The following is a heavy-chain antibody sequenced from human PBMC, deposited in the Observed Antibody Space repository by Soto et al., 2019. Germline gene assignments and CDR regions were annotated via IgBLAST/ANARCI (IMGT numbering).Heavy chain of an antibody. D-gene: IGHD6-6*01. CDR3: ARGSSSSPPLIHWYFDL. CDR1: GGTFSSYA. CDR2: IIPIFGTA. J-gene: IGHJ2*01. V-gene: IGHV1-69*01. Sequence: QVQLVQSGAEVKKPGSSVKVSCKASGGTFSSYAISWVRQAPGQGLEWMGGIIPIFGTANYVQKFQGRVTITADESTSTAYMELSSLRSEDTAVYYCARGSSSSPPLIHWYFDLWGRGTLVTVSS.